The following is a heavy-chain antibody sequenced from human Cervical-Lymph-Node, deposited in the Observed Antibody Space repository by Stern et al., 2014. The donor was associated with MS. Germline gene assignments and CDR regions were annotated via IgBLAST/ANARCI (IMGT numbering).Heavy chain of an antibody. J-gene: IGHJ4*02. CDR1: ENTFTGYY. Sequence: QVQLVESGAEVKKPGASVKVTCKTSENTFTGYYIHWVRQAPGQGLEWMGWINPNSGATNYAQRFQGRASLTSDTSNSLAYMELDRLTSDDTAVYYCARISLGSGIDYWGQGSLVTVSS. CDR3: ARISLGSGIDY. D-gene: IGHD1-26*01. V-gene: IGHV1-2*02. CDR2: INPNSGAT.